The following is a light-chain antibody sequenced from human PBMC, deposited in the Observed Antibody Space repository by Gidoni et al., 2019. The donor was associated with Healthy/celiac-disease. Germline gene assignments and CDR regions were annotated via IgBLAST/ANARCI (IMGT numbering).Light chain of an antibody. J-gene: IGKJ1*01. CDR1: QSVSSY. CDR2: DAS. V-gene: IGKV3-11*01. CDR3: KQRRNGPPPGP. Sequence: EIVLTQSPATLSLSPGERATLSCRASQSVSSYLAWYQQKPGQAPRLLIYDASKRATGIPASLSARGSGTDFTPTTTSLEPEDFEFYYCKQRRNGPPPGPSGKGTKVE.